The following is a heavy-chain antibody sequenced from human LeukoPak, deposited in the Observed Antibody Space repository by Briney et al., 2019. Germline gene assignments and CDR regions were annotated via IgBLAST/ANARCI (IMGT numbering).Heavy chain of an antibody. CDR1: GGSFSGYY. Sequence: SETLSLTCAVYGGSFSGYYWSWIRQPPGKGLEWIGEINHSGSTNYNPSLKSRVTISVDTSKNQFSLKLSSVTAADTAVYYCARVHYGSGSLYYYYYYMDVWGKGTTVTISS. J-gene: IGHJ6*03. CDR3: ARVHYGSGSLYYYYYYMDV. D-gene: IGHD3-10*01. V-gene: IGHV4-34*01. CDR2: INHSGST.